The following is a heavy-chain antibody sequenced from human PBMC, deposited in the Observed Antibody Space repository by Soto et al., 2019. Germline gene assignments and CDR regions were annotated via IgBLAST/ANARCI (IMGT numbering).Heavy chain of an antibody. Sequence: ASVKVSCKASGGTFSSYTISWVRQAPGQGLEWMGRIIPILGIANYAQKFQGRVTITADKSTSTAYMELSSLRSEDTAVYYCARDSRSVRGAFDIWGQGTMVTVSS. V-gene: IGHV1-69*04. D-gene: IGHD6-6*01. J-gene: IGHJ3*02. CDR3: ARDSRSVRGAFDI. CDR2: IIPILGIA. CDR1: GGTFSSYT.